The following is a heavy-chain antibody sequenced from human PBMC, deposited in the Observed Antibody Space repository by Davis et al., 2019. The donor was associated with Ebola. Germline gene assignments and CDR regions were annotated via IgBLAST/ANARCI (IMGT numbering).Heavy chain of an antibody. D-gene: IGHD6-13*01. CDR1: GFTFSSYS. J-gene: IGHJ4*02. CDR2: ISSSSSTI. Sequence: GESLKISCAASGFTFSSYSMNWVRQAPGKGLEWVSYISSSSSTIYYADSVKGRFTISRDNAKNSLYLQMNSLRAEDTAVYYCARGGYSSSWGQGTLVTVSS. V-gene: IGHV3-48*01. CDR3: ARGGYSSS.